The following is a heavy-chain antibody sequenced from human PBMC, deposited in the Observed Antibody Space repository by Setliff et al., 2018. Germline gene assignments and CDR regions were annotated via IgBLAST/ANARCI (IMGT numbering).Heavy chain of an antibody. CDR1: GGFIRDYY. J-gene: IGHJ5*02. V-gene: IGHV4-59*12. Sequence: PSETLSLTCTVSGGFIRDYYWNWIRQSPGKGLEWIGYIYYRGTTNYNPSLKSRVTISVDTSKNQFSLKLMSVTAADTAVYYCATMRNYYETGNYYSSRWFDPWGQGTLVTVSS. CDR2: IYYRGTT. CDR3: ATMRNYYETGNYYSSRWFDP. D-gene: IGHD3-22*01.